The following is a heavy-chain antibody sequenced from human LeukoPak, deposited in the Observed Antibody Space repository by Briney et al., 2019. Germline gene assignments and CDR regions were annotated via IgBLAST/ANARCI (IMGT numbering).Heavy chain of an antibody. CDR3: ATKYGES. CDR2: IWIDGTT. J-gene: IGHJ5*02. D-gene: IGHD4/OR15-4a*01. CDR1: GFTVSTSY. Sequence: GGSLRLSCVVSGFTVSTSYMAWVRQAPGKGLECVSLIWIDGTTHYTDSVKGRFTISGDNSKNTLYLQMNSLRPEDTAVYYCATKYGESWGQGTLVTVSS. V-gene: IGHV3-66*02.